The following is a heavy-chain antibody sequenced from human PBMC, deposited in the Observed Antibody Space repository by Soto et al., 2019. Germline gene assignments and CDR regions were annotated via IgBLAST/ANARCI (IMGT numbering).Heavy chain of an antibody. Sequence: EVQLVESGGGLVKPGGSLRLSCAASGFTFSSYSMNWVRQAPGKGLEWVSSISSSSSYIYYADSVKGRFTISRDNAKNSLYLQLNSLSAEDTAVYYCARVQRYGRNSLHYWCPGTLVTVSS. V-gene: IGHV3-21*01. CDR2: ISSSSSYI. J-gene: IGHJ4*02. CDR3: ARVQRYGRNSLHY. CDR1: GFTFSSYS. D-gene: IGHD4-17*01.